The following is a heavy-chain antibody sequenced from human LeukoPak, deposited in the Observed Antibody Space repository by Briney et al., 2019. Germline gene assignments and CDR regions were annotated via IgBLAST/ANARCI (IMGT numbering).Heavy chain of an antibody. CDR2: ISSSSSYI. CDR1: GFTFSSYS. J-gene: IGHJ4*02. D-gene: IGHD3-16*01. CDR3: ARDKNDYVWGSPVLTAIPFDY. V-gene: IGHV3-21*01. Sequence: PGGSLRLSCAASGFTFSSYSMNWVRQAPGKGLEWVSSISSSSSYIYYADSVKGRFTISRDNAKNSLYPQMNSLRAEDTAVYYCARDKNDYVWGSPVLTAIPFDYWGQGALVTVSS.